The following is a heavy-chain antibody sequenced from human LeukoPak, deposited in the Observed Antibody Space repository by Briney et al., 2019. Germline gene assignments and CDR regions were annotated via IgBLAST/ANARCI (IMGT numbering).Heavy chain of an antibody. J-gene: IGHJ6*02. Sequence: GGSLRLSCAASGFTFSSYAMTWVRLAPGRGLEWVANIKQDGSDWQYVDSVRGRFTISRDNAKNSLYLQMTSLRVEDTAVYYCARPPIWDNSAYRPLDVWGQGTAVIVSS. CDR3: ARPPIWDNSAYRPLDV. CDR1: GFTFSSYA. D-gene: IGHD2/OR15-2a*01. CDR2: IKQDGSDW. V-gene: IGHV3-7*01.